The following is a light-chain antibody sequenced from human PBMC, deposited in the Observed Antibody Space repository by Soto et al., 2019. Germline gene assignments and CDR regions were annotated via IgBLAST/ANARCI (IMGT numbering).Light chain of an antibody. J-gene: IGLJ2*01. CDR1: TSDVGSYNL. V-gene: IGLV2-14*02. CDR2: EVS. Sequence: QSVLTQPASVSGSPGQSITISCTGTTSDVGSYNLVSWYQQLPGKAPKLMIYEVSNRPSGVSNRFSGSKSGNTASLTISELQAEDEADYYCSSYTSRSTPVFGGGTKLTVL. CDR3: SSYTSRSTPV.